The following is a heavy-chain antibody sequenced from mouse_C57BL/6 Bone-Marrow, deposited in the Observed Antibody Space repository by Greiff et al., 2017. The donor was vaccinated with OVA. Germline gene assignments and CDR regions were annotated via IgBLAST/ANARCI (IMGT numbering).Heavy chain of an antibody. Sequence: QVQLKQPGAELVRPGSSVKLSCKASGYTFTSYWMHWVKQRPIQGLEWIGNIDPSDSETHYNQKFKDKATLTVDKSSSTAYMQLSSLTSEDSAVYYCARSRGGPYFDYWGQGTTLTVSS. CDR3: ARSRGGPYFDY. CDR1: GYTFTSYW. J-gene: IGHJ2*01. CDR2: IDPSDSET. V-gene: IGHV1-52*01.